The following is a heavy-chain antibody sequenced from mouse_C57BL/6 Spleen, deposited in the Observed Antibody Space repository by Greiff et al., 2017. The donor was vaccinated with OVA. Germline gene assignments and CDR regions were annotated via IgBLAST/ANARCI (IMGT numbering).Heavy chain of an antibody. CDR2: ISYDGSN. J-gene: IGHJ1*03. CDR1: GYSITSGYY. D-gene: IGHD1-1*01. Sequence: VQLKESGPGLVKPSQSLSLTCSVTGYSITSGYYWNWIRQFPGNKLEWMGYISYDGSNNYNPSLKNRISITRDTSKNQFFLKLNSVTTEDTATYYCARDYYGSSSFVWGTGTTVTVSS. V-gene: IGHV3-6*01. CDR3: ARDYYGSSSFV.